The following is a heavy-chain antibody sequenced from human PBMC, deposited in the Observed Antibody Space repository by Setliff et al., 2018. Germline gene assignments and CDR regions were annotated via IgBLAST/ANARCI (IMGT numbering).Heavy chain of an antibody. V-gene: IGHV3-15*01. D-gene: IGHD4-4*01. J-gene: IGHJ4*02. Sequence: NPGGSLGLSCAASGFSFSNARLSWVRQAPRRGLEWVGRIKSKTEGGTPDYGTPVKGRFTISRDNSRNTLYLQLSSLRAEDTAIYFCAKDRLTIATLDYWGQGTLVTVSS. CDR1: GFSFSNAR. CDR2: IKSKTEGGTP. CDR3: AKDRLTIATLDY.